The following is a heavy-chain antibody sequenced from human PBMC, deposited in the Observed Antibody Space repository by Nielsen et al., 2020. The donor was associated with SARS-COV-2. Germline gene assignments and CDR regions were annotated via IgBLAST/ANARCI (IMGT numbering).Heavy chain of an antibody. J-gene: IGHJ4*02. Sequence: SETLSLTCTVSGYSISLDYYWGWIRQPPGKGLEWIASIYHTGSTYFNPSLQSRLTISVDTSNNQFSLRLNSMTAADTAVYYCVRDRGGYSFGFNLGIDYWGQGTLVTVSS. V-gene: IGHV4-38-2*02. CDR2: IYHTGST. D-gene: IGHD5-18*01. CDR3: VRDRGGYSFGFNLGIDY. CDR1: GYSISLDYY.